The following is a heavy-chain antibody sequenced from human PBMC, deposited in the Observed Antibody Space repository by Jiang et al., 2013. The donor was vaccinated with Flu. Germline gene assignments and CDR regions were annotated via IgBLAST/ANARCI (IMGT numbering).Heavy chain of an antibody. CDR3: ARIRSSGWLNFDY. J-gene: IGHJ4*02. D-gene: IGHD6-19*01. V-gene: IGHV3-11*06. Sequence: KGRFTISRDNAKNSLYLQMNSLRDEDTAVYYCARIRSSGWLNFDYWGQGTLVTVSS.